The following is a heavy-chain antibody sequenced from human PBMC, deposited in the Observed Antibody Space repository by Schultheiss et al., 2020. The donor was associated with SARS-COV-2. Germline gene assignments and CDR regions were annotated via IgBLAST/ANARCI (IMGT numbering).Heavy chain of an antibody. CDR1: GGTFSNYA. J-gene: IGHJ5*02. Sequence: SVKVSCKASGGTFSNYAISWVRQAPGQGLEWVGGIIPIFNTGHYAQKFQGRVTITADESTSTAYMELSSLRSEDTAVYYCATGVPAAIWGGWFDPWGQGTLVTVSS. CDR2: IIPIFNTG. V-gene: IGHV1-69*13. D-gene: IGHD2-2*01. CDR3: ATGVPAAIWGGWFDP.